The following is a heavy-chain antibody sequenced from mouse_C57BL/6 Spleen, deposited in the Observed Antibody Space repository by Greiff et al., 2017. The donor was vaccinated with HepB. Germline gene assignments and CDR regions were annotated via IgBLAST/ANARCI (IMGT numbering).Heavy chain of an antibody. V-gene: IGHV5-6*01. J-gene: IGHJ2*01. Sequence: EVMLVESGGDLVKPGGSLKLSCAASGFTFSSYGMSWVRQTPDKRLEWVATISSGGSYTYYPDSVKGRFTISRDNAKNTLYLQMSSLKSEDTAMYYCARHYYGSWYFDYWGQGTTLTVSS. CDR3: ARHYYGSWYFDY. CDR2: ISSGGSYT. D-gene: IGHD1-1*01. CDR1: GFTFSSYG.